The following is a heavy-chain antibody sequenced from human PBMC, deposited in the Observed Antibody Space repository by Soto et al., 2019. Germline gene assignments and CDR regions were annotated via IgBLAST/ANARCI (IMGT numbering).Heavy chain of an antibody. CDR1: GGSFSGYY. J-gene: IGHJ6*02. CDR2: INHSGST. Sequence: PSETLSLPCAVYGGSFSGYYWSWIRQPPGKGLEWIGEINHSGSTNYNPSLKSRVTISVDTSKNQFSLKLSSVTAADTAVYYCARVTVVPYYYYYRMDGWGQGTRVTITS. D-gene: IGHD2-15*01. CDR3: ARVTVVPYYYYYRMDG. V-gene: IGHV4-34*01.